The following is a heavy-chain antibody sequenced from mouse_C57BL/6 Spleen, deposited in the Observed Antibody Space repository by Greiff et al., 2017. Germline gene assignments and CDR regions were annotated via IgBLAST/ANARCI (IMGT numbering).Heavy chain of an antibody. CDR1: GFTFSDYG. D-gene: IGHD1-1*01. CDR3: ARPYYYGSSFFAY. Sequence: EVQGVESGGGLVKPGGSLKLSCAASGFTFSDYGMHWVRQAPEKGLEWVAYISSGSSTIYYADTVKGRYTISRDNAKNTLFLQMTSLRSEDTAMYYCARPYYYGSSFFAYGGKGPLVTVSA. J-gene: IGHJ3*01. CDR2: ISSGSSTI. V-gene: IGHV5-17*01.